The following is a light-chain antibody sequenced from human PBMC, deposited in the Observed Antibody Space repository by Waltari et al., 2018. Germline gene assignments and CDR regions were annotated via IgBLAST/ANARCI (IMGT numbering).Light chain of an antibody. CDR3: QQYYDTPYT. CDR1: RNLLYSPNNTDF. J-gene: IGKJ2*01. V-gene: IGKV4-1*01. CDR2: WAS. Sequence: DIVMTQSPDSLVVSLGERATINCKSSRNLLYSPNNTDFLAWYQQKPVQPPKLLIYWASTRASGVPDRFTGCGSCTDFSLTISSLQAEDVAVYYCQQYYDTPYTFGQGTKLEIK.